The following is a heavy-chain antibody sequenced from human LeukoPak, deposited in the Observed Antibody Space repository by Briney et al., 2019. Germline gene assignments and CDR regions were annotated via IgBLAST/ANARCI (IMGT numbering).Heavy chain of an antibody. CDR1: GGTFSSYA. D-gene: IGHD3-22*01. J-gene: IGHJ6*02. Sequence: SVKASCKASGGTFSSYAISWVRQAPGQGLEWMGGIIPIFGTANYAQKFQGRVTITADESTSTAYMELSSLRSEDTAVYYCARPLDSSVSNYYYYYGMDVWGQGTTVTVSS. V-gene: IGHV1-69*01. CDR2: IIPIFGTA. CDR3: ARPLDSSVSNYYYYYGMDV.